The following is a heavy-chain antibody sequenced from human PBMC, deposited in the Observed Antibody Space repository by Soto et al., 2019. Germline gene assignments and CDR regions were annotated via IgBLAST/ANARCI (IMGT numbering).Heavy chain of an antibody. J-gene: IGHJ5*02. CDR2: ISAYNGNT. V-gene: IGHV1-18*01. CDR1: GFTFTSYG. Sequence: AASVKVSCKASGFTFTSYGISWVRQAPGQGLEWMGWISAYNGNTNYAQKLQGRVTMTTDTSTSTAYMELRSLRSDDTAVYYCAKQHRNWFDPWGQGTLVTVSS. CDR3: AKQHRNWFDP. D-gene: IGHD1-1*01.